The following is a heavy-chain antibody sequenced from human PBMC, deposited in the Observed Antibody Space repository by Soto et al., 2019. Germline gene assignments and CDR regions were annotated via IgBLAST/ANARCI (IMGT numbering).Heavy chain of an antibody. CDR1: GYTFSHYG. CDR2: ISGYNGNT. CDR3: AKKSSSSSWFDP. D-gene: IGHD6-6*01. J-gene: IGHJ5*02. V-gene: IGHV1-18*01. Sequence: ASVKVSCKASGYTFSHYGISWVRQAPGQGLEWMGWISGYNGNTNYAQNLQGRVTMTTDPSTRTAYMDLRSLRSDDTAVYYCAKKSSSSSWFDPWGQGTLVTVSS.